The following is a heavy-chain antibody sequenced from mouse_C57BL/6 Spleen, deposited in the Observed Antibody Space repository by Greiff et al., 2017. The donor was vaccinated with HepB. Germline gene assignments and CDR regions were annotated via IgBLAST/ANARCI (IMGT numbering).Heavy chain of an antibody. CDR1: GYTFTSYW. CDR2: IDPSDSYT. J-gene: IGHJ3*01. Sequence: QVQLQQPGAELVMPGASVKLSCKASGYTFTSYWMHWVKQRPGQGLEWIGEIDPSDSYTNYNQKFKGKSTLTVDKSASTADMQRSSRTAEDYAVEDGVRGSRETAQATSGGADGGQG. V-gene: IGHV1-69*01. CDR3: VRGSRETAQATSGGAD. D-gene: IGHD3-2*02.